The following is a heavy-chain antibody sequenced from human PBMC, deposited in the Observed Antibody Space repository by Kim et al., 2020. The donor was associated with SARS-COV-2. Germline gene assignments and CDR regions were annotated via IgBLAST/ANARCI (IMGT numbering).Heavy chain of an antibody. CDR2: ISYDGSKK. J-gene: IGHJ4*02. D-gene: IGHD6-19*01. CDR3: AKDLPHSGWFYLEY. Sequence: GGSLRLSCAASGFSFRSNGMYWVRQAPGKGLEWVATISYDGSKKNHADSVKGRFTISRDNSKNTLYLQMNNLRIEDTAVYYCAKDLPHSGWFYLEYWGQGTLVTVSS. CDR1: GFSFRSNG. V-gene: IGHV3-30*18.